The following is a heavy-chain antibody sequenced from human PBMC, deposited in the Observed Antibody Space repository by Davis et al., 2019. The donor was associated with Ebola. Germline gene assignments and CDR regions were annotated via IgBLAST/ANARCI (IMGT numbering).Heavy chain of an antibody. D-gene: IGHD2-2*01. V-gene: IGHV3-21*01. CDR3: AREGKYRDESRTFDY. CDR1: GFTFGAYG. J-gene: IGHJ4*02. CDR2: ISSSGSYI. Sequence: PGGSLRLSCTTSGFTFGAYGLGWVRQAPGKGLEWVSSISSSGSYIYYADSVKGRFTISRDNAKNSLYLQMNSLRAEDTAVYYCAREGKYRDESRTFDYWGQGTLVTVSS.